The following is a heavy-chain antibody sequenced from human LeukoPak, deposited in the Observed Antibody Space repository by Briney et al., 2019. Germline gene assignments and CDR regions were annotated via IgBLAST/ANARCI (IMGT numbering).Heavy chain of an antibody. CDR1: GYTLTGYY. V-gene: IGHV1-2*02. Sequence: ASVKVSFKASGYTLTGYYLHWVRQAPGQGFEYMGWINPNNGATNCSENFQGRVTMTRDTSIATAYMELSSLRSDDTAVYYCAREYCSSTSCYGHHWFDPWGQGTLVTVSS. CDR2: INPNNGAT. J-gene: IGHJ5*02. CDR3: AREYCSSTSCYGHHWFDP. D-gene: IGHD2-2*01.